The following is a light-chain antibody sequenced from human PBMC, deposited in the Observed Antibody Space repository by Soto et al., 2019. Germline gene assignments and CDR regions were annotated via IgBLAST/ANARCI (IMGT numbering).Light chain of an antibody. CDR1: QTISRNY. CDR3: QQYGGPVPWT. Sequence: EVVLTQSPGTLSLSPGERATVSCRASQTISRNYLAWYQKKPGQAPRLLISGASTRATGIPDRFTGSGSGTDVTLTISRLEPEDFAVYYCQQYGGPVPWTFGQGTKVEV. CDR2: GAS. J-gene: IGKJ1*01. V-gene: IGKV3-20*01.